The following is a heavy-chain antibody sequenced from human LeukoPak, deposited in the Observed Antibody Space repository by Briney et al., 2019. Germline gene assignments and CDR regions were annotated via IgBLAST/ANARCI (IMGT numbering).Heavy chain of an antibody. D-gene: IGHD1-26*01. CDR3: AREGQSGSYPYYFDY. Sequence: SETVSLTCTVSGASVSSISYYWSWIRQPPGEGLEWIGYIYYSGSTNYNPSVRGRVTISVDTSKNQFSLNLRSVTAADTAVYYCAREGQSGSYPYYFDYWGEGTLVTVSS. CDR2: IYYSGST. CDR1: GASVSSISYY. V-gene: IGHV4-61*01. J-gene: IGHJ4*02.